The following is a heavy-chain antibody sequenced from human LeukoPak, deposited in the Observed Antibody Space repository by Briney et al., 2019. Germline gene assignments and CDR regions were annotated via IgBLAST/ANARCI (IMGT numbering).Heavy chain of an antibody. CDR3: ARRGFDYYGTGCPPNYGMDV. J-gene: IGHJ6*02. CDR1: GFTFSSYS. Sequence: GGSLRLSCAASGFTFSSYSMNWVRQAPGKGLEWVSSISSSSSYIYYADPVKGRFTISRDNAKNSLYLQMNSLRAEDTAVYYCARRGFDYYGTGCPPNYGMDVWGQGTTVTVS. D-gene: IGHD3-10*01. CDR2: ISSSSSYI. V-gene: IGHV3-21*01.